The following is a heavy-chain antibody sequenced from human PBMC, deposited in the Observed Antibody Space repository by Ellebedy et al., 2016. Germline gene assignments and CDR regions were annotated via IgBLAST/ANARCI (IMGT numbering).Heavy chain of an antibody. Sequence: GGSLRLSXAASGFTFKTYAMSWVRQAPGEGLEWVSGISWDSAVIGYGGSVKGRFTISKDSAKNYLYLQMNSLRPEDTAFYYCAKGTMDYFYHWGQGTLVTVSS. J-gene: IGHJ4*02. CDR2: ISWDSAVI. V-gene: IGHV3-9*01. D-gene: IGHD4/OR15-4a*01. CDR1: GFTFKTYA. CDR3: AKGTMDYFYH.